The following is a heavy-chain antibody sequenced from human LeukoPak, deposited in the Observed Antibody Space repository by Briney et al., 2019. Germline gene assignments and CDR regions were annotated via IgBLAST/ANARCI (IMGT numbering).Heavy chain of an antibody. J-gene: IGHJ4*03. CDR3: ARDYVDDIPMIKDY. CDR1: GYTFTSYH. CDR2: INLSGGST. V-gene: IGHV1-46*01. Sequence: ASVKVSCKASGYTFTSYHMHWVRQAPGQGLEWMGKINLSGGSTTYAQKFQGRVTMTRDTSTSTVYMELSSLRSEDTAVYYCARDYVDDIPMIKDYWGQGTTVTVSS. D-gene: IGHD2-8*01.